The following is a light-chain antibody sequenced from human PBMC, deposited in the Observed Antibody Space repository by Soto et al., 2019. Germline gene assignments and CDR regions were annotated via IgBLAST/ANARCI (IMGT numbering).Light chain of an antibody. V-gene: IGLV2-14*01. CDR1: SNDVGGYNY. CDR3: ISFSITSSLYV. CDR2: EVS. J-gene: IGLJ1*01. Sequence: QSALTQPASVSGSPGQSITISCTGTSNDVGGYNYVSWYQQHPDKAPKLMIYEVSTRPSGVSNRFSGSKSGNTASLTISGLQAEDEADYYCISFSITSSLYVFGDGTKLTVL.